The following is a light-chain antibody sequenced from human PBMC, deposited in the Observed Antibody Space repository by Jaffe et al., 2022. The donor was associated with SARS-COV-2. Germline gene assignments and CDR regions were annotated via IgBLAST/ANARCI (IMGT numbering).Light chain of an antibody. V-gene: IGKV1-39*01. CDR1: ETVSKY. CDR2: AVS. J-gene: IGKJ2*02. CDR3: QQTYSAVCT. Sequence: IQMTQSPSSLSASVGDRVTITCRASETVSKYLHWYQQKPGKAPKLLVSAVSTLESGAPSRFSGSGSGTDFTLTINSLQPEDSATYYCQQTYSAVCTFGQGTKLEI.